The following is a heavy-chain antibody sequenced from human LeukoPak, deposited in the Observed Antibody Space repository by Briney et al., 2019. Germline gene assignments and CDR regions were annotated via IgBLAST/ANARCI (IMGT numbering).Heavy chain of an antibody. CDR1: GFTFSNYG. CDR3: AKDRGPGFSVRGDAFDI. CDR2: ISGGSIST. V-gene: IGHV3-23*01. D-gene: IGHD3-10*01. Sequence: PGGSLRLSCAASGFTFSNYGMSWVRQAPGKGPEWVSAISGGSISTYYADSVEGRFTISRDNSKNTLYLQMNSLRAEDAAVYYCAKDRGPGFSVRGDAFDIWGQGTVVTVSS. J-gene: IGHJ3*02.